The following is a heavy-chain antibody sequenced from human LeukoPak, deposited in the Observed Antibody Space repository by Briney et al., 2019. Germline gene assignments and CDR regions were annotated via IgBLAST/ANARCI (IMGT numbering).Heavy chain of an antibody. CDR2: ISAYNGNT. CDR1: GYTFTSYG. V-gene: IGHV1-18*01. Sequence: ASVKVSCKASGYTFTSYGISWVRQAPGQGLEWMGWISAYNGNTNYAQKLQGRVTMTTDTSTSTAYMELRSLRSDDTAVYYCARDNDGLLWFGLLNWFDPWGQGTLVTVSS. CDR3: ARDNDGLLWFGLLNWFDP. J-gene: IGHJ5*02. D-gene: IGHD3-10*01.